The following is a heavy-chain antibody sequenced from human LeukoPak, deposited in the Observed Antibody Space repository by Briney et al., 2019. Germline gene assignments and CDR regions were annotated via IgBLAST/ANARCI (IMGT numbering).Heavy chain of an antibody. CDR1: SGFA. CDR3: TRGHRSSSSFFDY. CDR2: ISGPGDDT. D-gene: IGHD6-19*01. Sequence: GGSLRLSCAAFSGFAMSWVRQGPGKGLEWVSAISGPGDDTYYADSVKGRFTISRDNSQDTLYLQINSLRTEDTALYYCTRGHRSSSSFFDYWSQGTLVTVSS. J-gene: IGHJ4*02. V-gene: IGHV3-23*01.